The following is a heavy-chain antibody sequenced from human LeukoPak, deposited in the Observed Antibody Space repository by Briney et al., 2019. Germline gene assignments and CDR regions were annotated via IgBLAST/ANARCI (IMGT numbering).Heavy chain of an antibody. CDR2: TKEDGSGS. V-gene: IGHV3-7*01. Sequence: GGSLRLSCAASGFSFSYYCMSWVRQAPGKGLEWVANTKEDGSGSAYVDSVKGRFTISRDNAKNSLYLQMNSLRAEDTAVYYCAKGEVVGTRYYFDSWGKGTLVTVS. CDR3: AKGEVVGTRYYFDS. J-gene: IGHJ4*02. D-gene: IGHD2-2*01. CDR1: GFSFSYYC.